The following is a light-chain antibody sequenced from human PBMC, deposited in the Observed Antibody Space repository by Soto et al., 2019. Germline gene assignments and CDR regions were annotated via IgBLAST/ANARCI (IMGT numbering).Light chain of an antibody. CDR2: GAS. J-gene: IGKJ5*01. CDR3: QQYTGPPTT. CDR1: QSVSSNY. Sequence: EIILTQSPDSLSLSPGERATLSFRAIQSVSSNYLAWCQQRPGQAPRLLIYGASTRAAGIPDRFSGSGSGTDFTLTITRLEPEDSAVYFCQQYTGPPTTFGQGTRLEIK. V-gene: IGKV3-20*01.